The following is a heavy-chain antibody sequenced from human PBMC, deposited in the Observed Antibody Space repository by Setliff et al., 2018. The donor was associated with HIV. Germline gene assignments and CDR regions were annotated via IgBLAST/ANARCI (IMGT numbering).Heavy chain of an antibody. V-gene: IGHV3-23*01. J-gene: IGHJ4*02. CDR1: GFTFSTYV. D-gene: IGHD3-9*01. CDR3: ASRYNSPSRPFDF. CDR2: IPASGEST. Sequence: GGSLRLSCAASGFTFSTYVMHWVRQAPGQGLEWISSIPASGESTYYSDSVKGRFTISRDNSKNTLYLQMNSLRDEDTAIYYCASRYNSPSRPFDFWGQGTLVTVSS.